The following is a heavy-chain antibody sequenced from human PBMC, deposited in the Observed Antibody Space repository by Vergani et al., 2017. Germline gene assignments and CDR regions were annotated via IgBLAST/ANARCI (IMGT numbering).Heavy chain of an antibody. CDR1: GFTFSAYN. D-gene: IGHD2/OR15-2a*01. Sequence: EVQLVASGGGLVQPGGSLRLSCAASGFTFSAYNMNWVRQAPGKGLEWVSYITSGTGTIYYADSVKGRFTISRDNAKNSLYLQMNSLRADDTAVYYCARDFLREASVDYWGQGTLVTVSS. CDR2: ITSGTGTI. CDR3: ARDFLREASVDY. V-gene: IGHV3-48*01. J-gene: IGHJ4*02.